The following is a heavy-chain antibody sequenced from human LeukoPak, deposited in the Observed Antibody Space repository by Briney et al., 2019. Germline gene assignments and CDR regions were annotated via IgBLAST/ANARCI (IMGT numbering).Heavy chain of an antibody. D-gene: IGHD2-21*01. CDR1: GYSFTNFG. J-gene: IGHJ6*02. V-gene: IGHV1-18*01. Sequence: GASVKVSCKASGYSFTNFGVTWVRQAPGQGLEWMGWISGYNGDTNYAQRFQGRVTMTTDSSTSTGYMELKNLRSDDTATFYCVRARADPHRPFGMNVWGQGTTVIVSS. CDR3: VRARADPHRPFGMNV. CDR2: ISGYNGDT.